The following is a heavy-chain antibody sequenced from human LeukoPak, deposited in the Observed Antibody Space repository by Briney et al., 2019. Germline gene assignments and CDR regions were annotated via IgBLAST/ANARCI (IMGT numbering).Heavy chain of an antibody. V-gene: IGHV3-73*01. Sequence: GGPLRLSCPAPGFTFIVSGIHWAGRASGRGRDWVGRIRSKANNYATEYAASVRGRFTISRDDSKNMVNLQMNRLKTEDTAGNYCTSHSRIVGPTGGFDPWGQGTLVTVSS. J-gene: IGHJ5*02. CDR2: IRSKANNYAT. D-gene: IGHD1-26*01. CDR3: TSHSRIVGPTGGFDP. CDR1: GFTFIVSG.